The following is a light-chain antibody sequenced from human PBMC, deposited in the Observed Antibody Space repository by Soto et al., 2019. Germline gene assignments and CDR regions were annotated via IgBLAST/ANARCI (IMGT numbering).Light chain of an antibody. J-gene: IGLJ1*01. V-gene: IGLV1-51*01. CDR2: DDN. CDR3: GSWDSSLSAYV. CDR1: SYNIGGNS. Sequence: QCVMTQPPSVSAAPGQKVTISCSGSSYNIGGNSVSWYQQLPGTAPKLLIYDDNKRPSGIPDRFSGSKSGTSATLGITGFQTGDEADYYCGSWDSSLSAYVFGTGTKLTVL.